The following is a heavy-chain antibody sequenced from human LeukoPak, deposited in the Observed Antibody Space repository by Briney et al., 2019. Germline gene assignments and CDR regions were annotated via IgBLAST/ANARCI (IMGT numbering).Heavy chain of an antibody. J-gene: IGHJ4*02. V-gene: IGHV3-48*02. Sequence: GGSLRLSCAASGFNVSRNYMSWVRQAPGKGLEWVSYISSRSSTIYYADSVKGRFTISRDNAKNSLYLQMNSLRDEDTALYYCARDLGGGGDYWGQGTLVTVSS. D-gene: IGHD3-16*01. CDR1: GFNVSRNY. CDR2: ISSRSSTI. CDR3: ARDLGGGGDY.